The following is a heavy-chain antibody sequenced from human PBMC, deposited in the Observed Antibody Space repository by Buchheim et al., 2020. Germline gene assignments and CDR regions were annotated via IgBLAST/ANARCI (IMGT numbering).Heavy chain of an antibody. J-gene: IGHJ6*03. CDR2: INYGGST. Sequence: QQQLQESGPGLVKPSETLSLTCTVSGGSISSTSYYWGWIRRPPGKGLEWIGSINYGGSTFYNPSLKSRVTISVDTSKNQFSLKLSSVTAADTAVYYCARQDYYGSGTYYYYMDVWGKGTT. CDR3: ARQDYYGSGTYYYYMDV. CDR1: GGSISSTSYY. V-gene: IGHV4-39*01. D-gene: IGHD3-10*01.